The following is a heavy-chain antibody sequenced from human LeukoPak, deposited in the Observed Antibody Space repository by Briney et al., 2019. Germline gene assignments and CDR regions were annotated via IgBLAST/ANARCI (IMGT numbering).Heavy chain of an antibody. CDR2: ISAYNGNT. Sequence: GASVKVSCKASGYTFTSYGISWVRQAPGQGLEWMGWISAYNGNTNYAQKLQGRVTMTTDTSTSTAYMELRSLRSDDTAVYYCARASELEPTYYYMDVWGKGTTVTVSS. CDR3: ARASELEPTYYYMDV. D-gene: IGHD1-1*01. CDR1: GYTFTSYG. V-gene: IGHV1-18*01. J-gene: IGHJ6*03.